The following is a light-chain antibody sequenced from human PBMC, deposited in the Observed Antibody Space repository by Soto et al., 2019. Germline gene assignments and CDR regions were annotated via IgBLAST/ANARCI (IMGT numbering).Light chain of an antibody. CDR3: EQCTRCPWT. V-gene: IGKV2-30*01. Sequence: DVVMTQSPLSLPVTLGQPASISCRSSQGLVYSDGNTLLNWFQQRPVQSPRRLIYQVSNRDSGVPARFSGSGSGTDFTLNISRVEPEDFGIYYCEQCTRCPWTFGQGTKVEIK. J-gene: IGKJ1*01. CDR1: QGLVYSDGNTL. CDR2: QVS.